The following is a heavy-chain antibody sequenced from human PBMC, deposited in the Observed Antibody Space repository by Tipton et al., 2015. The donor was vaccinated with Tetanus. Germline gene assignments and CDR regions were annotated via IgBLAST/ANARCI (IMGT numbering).Heavy chain of an antibody. J-gene: IGHJ6*02. Sequence: QMQLVQSGAEMKKPGASVKVSCKASGYTFTGYYIYWVRQAPGQGLEWMGWIDPNSGGTVYAQKFQGRVTMTRDTSISTAYMELRSLRSDDTAVYYCARDRGDYIYYGMDVWGPGTTATVS. CDR3: ARDRGDYIYYGMDV. V-gene: IGHV1-2*02. CDR2: IDPNSGGT. CDR1: GYTFTGYY. D-gene: IGHD3-22*01.